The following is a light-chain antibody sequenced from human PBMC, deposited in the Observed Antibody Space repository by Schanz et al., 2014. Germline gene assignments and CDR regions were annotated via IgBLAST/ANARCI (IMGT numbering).Light chain of an antibody. Sequence: EIVLTQSPGTLSLSPGERATLSCRASQSVRSSYLAWYQHKPGQAPRLIIYGTSNRATGTPARFSGSGSGTDFTLTISSLEPEDFAVYYCQQRSNWPVTFGQGTKVEVK. CDR1: QSVRSSY. CDR3: QQRSNWPVT. J-gene: IGKJ1*01. CDR2: GTS. V-gene: IGKV3D-20*02.